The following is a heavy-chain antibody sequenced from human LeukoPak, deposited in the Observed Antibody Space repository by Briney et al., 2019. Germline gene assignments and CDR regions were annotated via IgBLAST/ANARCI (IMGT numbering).Heavy chain of an antibody. CDR3: ARGVGPYYYYYYMDV. V-gene: IGHV4-59*12. CDR2: IYYSGST. J-gene: IGHJ6*03. CDR1: GGSFSGYY. Sequence: SETLSLTCAVYGGSFSGYYWSWIRQPPGKGLEWIGYIYYSGSTNYNPSLKSRVTISVDTSKNQFSLKLSSVTAADTAVYYCARGVGPYYYYYYMDVWGKGTTVTISS.